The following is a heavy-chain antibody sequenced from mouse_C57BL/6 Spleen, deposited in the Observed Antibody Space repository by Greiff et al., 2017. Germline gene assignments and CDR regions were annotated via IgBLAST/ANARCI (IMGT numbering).Heavy chain of an antibody. J-gene: IGHJ2*01. V-gene: IGHV1-77*01. CDR3: ARRITTVVATGGFDY. Sequence: VQLVESGAELVKPGASVKISCKASGYTFTDYYINWVKQRPGQGLEWIGKLGPGSGSTYYNEKFKGKATLTADKSSITAYMQRSSLTSEDSAVYCCARRITTVVATGGFDYWGQGTTLTVSS. CDR1: GYTFTDYY. D-gene: IGHD1-1*01. CDR2: LGPGSGST.